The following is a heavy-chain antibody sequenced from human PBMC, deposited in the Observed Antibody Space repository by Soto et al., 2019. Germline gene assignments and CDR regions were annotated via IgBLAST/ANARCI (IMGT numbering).Heavy chain of an antibody. CDR1: GFTFSSYG. J-gene: IGHJ5*02. V-gene: IGHV3-30*18. Sequence: VQLVESGGGVVQPGRSLRLSCAASGFTFSSYGMHWVRQAPGKGLEWVAVISYDGSNKYYADSVKGRFTISRDNSKNTLYLQMNSLRAEDTAVYYCAKGRNLYDNWFDPWGQGTLVTVSS. CDR3: AKGRNLYDNWFDP. CDR2: ISYDGSNK. D-gene: IGHD1-1*01.